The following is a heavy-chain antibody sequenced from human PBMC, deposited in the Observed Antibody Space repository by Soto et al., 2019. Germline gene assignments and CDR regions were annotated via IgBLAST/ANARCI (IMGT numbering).Heavy chain of an antibody. V-gene: IGHV3-23*01. CDR3: AKGTANDPRVYDY. Sequence: EVQVLESGGGLIQPGGSLKLSCAASGFTFNNYAMAWVRQAPGKGLEWVSSVSGSGGDTFYADSLKCRFTISRDNSKKTLYLKMDSLRAEDTAVYFCAKGTANDPRVYDYWGLGTLVTVSS. CDR2: VSGSGGDT. CDR1: GFTFNNYA. D-gene: IGHD1-1*01. J-gene: IGHJ4*02.